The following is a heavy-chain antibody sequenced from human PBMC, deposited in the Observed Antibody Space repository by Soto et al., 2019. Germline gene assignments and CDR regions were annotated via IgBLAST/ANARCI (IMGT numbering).Heavy chain of an antibody. V-gene: IGHV4-34*01. CDR3: ARGTTGTTYYYYGMDV. J-gene: IGHJ6*02. CDR2: INHSGST. D-gene: IGHD1-7*01. Sequence: SETLSLTCAVYGGSFSGYYWSWIRQPPGKGLEWIGEINHSGSTNYNPSLKSRVTISVDTSKNQFSLKLSSVTAADTAVYYCARGTTGTTYYYYGMDVWGQGTTVTV. CDR1: GGSFSGYY.